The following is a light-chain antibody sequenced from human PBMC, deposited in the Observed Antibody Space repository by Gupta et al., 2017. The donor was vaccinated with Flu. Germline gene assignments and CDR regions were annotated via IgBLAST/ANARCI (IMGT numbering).Light chain of an antibody. CDR1: QGISSY. CDR3: QQDYSYPPWT. CDR2: AAS. V-gene: IGKV1-8*01. J-gene: IGKJ1*01. Sequence: AIRMTHSPSSFSASTGDRVTITCRASQGISSYLAWYQQKPGKAPKLLIYAASTLQSGVPSRFSGSGYGTDLTLTISCRQTEDFATYYCQQDYSYPPWTFGQGTKVEIK.